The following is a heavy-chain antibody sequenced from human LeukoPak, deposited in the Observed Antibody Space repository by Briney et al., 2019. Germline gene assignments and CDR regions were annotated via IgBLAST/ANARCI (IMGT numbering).Heavy chain of an antibody. V-gene: IGHV4-34*01. CDR3: AGGRGVARTFDY. Sequence: SETLSLTCAVYGGSFSGYYWSWIRQPPGKGLEWIEEINHSGSTNYNPSLKSRVTISVDTSKNKFSLKLSSVTAADTAVYYCAGGRGVARTFDYWGQGTLVTVSS. J-gene: IGHJ4*02. CDR1: GGSFSGYY. D-gene: IGHD3-3*01. CDR2: INHSGST.